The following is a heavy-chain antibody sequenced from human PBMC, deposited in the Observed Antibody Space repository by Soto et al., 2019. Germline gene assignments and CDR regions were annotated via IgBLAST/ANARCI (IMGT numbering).Heavy chain of an antibody. J-gene: IGHJ6*02. D-gene: IGHD2-8*01. CDR2: IYYSGST. Sequence: QVQLQESGPGLVKPSETLSLTCTVSGGSISSYYWSWIRQPPGKGLEWIGYIYYSGSTNYNPSLKSRVTLSVDSSKHEFALKLSSVTAADTAVHYCARDIMGTNYYYYGMDVWGQGTTVTVSS. CDR3: ARDIMGTNYYYYGMDV. V-gene: IGHV4-59*01. CDR1: GGSISSYY.